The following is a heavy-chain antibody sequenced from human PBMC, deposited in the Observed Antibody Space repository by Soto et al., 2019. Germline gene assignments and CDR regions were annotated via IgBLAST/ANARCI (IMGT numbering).Heavy chain of an antibody. Sequence: ASVKVSCKASGYTFTSYGISWVRQAPGQGLEWMGWISAYNGNTDYAQKLQGRVTMTTDTSTSTAYMELRSLRSDDTAVYYCARDRDTYYYGSGSYYDYWGQGTLVTVSS. CDR1: GYTFTSYG. V-gene: IGHV1-18*01. J-gene: IGHJ4*02. D-gene: IGHD3-10*01. CDR3: ARDRDTYYYGSGSYYDY. CDR2: ISAYNGNT.